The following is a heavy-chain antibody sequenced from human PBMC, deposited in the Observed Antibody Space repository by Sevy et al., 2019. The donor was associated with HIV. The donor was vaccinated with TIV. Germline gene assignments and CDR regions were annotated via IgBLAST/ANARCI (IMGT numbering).Heavy chain of an antibody. CDR1: GFTFSSYA. V-gene: IGHV3-30-3*01. CDR3: ARGDYYDSSGPFDY. D-gene: IGHD3-22*01. CDR2: ISYDGSNK. Sequence: GGSLRLSCAASGFTFSSYAMHWVRQAPGKGLEWVAVISYDGSNKYYADSVKGRFTISRDNSKNTLYLQMNSLRAEDTAVYYCARGDYYDSSGPFDYWGQGTLVTVS. J-gene: IGHJ4*02.